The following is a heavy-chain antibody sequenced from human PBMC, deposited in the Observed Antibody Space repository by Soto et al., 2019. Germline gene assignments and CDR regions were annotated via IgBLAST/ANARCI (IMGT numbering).Heavy chain of an antibody. Sequence: SETLSLTCTVAGSDITTYYWSWLRQSPGKGLEWIGHIYDTGSTTYNPSLKSRVTISVDTSNKQFSLRLTSVTAADTAVYYCARCPIDHNWFDPWGQGTLVTVSS. CDR2: IYDTGST. J-gene: IGHJ5*02. CDR3: ARCPIDHNWFDP. D-gene: IGHD3-9*01. CDR1: GSDITTYY. V-gene: IGHV4-59*01.